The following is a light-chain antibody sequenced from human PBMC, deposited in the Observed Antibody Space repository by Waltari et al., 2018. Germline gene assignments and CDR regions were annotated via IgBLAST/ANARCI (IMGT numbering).Light chain of an antibody. CDR1: QSVSSY. V-gene: IGKV3-11*01. Sequence: EIVLTQSPATLSLSPGESATLSCRASQSVSSYLAWYQQKPGQAPRLRIYDASNRATGFPARCSGRGSGTDFTLTISSLEPEDFAVYYCQQRSNWPPTFGQGTKVEIK. CDR3: QQRSNWPPT. J-gene: IGKJ1*01. CDR2: DAS.